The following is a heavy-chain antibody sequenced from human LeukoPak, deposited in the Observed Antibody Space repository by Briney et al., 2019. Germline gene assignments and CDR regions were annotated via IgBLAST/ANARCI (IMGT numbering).Heavy chain of an antibody. CDR2: IYPGDSDT. Sequence: GESLKISCKVSGYSFTNYWIGWVRQMPGKGLEWMGIIYPGDSDTRYSPSFQDQVTISADKSISTAYLQWSSLKASDTAMYYCARPSTTVDWYFDLWGRGTLVTVSS. CDR1: GYSFTNYW. CDR3: ARPSTTVDWYFDL. V-gene: IGHV5-51*01. J-gene: IGHJ2*01. D-gene: IGHD4-17*01.